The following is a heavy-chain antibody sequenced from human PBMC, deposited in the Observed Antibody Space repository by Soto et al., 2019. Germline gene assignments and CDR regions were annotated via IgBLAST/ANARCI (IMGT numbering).Heavy chain of an antibody. V-gene: IGHV3-73*02. Sequence: EVQLVESGGGLVQPGGSLKLSCAASGFTFSGSAIHWVRQASGTVLEWVGRSRDKVNKYATAYAASVTGRFTVSRDDSKNMAYLQMNSLKTDDTAVYYSGYDFWSGYYWVGQTSGMDVWGQGTTVTVSS. J-gene: IGHJ6*02. D-gene: IGHD3-3*01. CDR2: SRDKVNKYAT. CDR3: GYDFWSGYYWVGQTSGMDV. CDR1: GFTFSGSA.